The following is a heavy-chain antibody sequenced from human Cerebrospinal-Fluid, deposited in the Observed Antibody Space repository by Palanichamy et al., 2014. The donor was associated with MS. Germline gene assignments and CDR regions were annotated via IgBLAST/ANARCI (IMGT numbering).Heavy chain of an antibody. Sequence: EVQLVESGGGLVSRGGSLRLSCAASGFTFSQYSMNWVRLAPGKGLEWVSSISRSSGHAYYADSVRGRLTISRDNAKNSVYLQMNDVGAEDTAIYYCAREYYYGSGTYYRGISYYYDGMDVWGQGTTVTVSS. D-gene: IGHD3-10*01. J-gene: IGHJ6*02. CDR3: AREYYYGSGTYYRGISYYYDGMDV. V-gene: IGHV3-21*06. CDR1: GFTFSQYS. CDR2: ISRSSGHA.